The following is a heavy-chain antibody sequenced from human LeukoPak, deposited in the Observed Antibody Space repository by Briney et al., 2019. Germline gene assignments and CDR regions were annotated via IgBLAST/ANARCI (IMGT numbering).Heavy chain of an antibody. D-gene: IGHD6-19*01. Sequence: SETLSLTCTVSGGSISSSSYYWGWIRQPPGKGLEWIGSIYYSGSTYYNPSLKSRVTISVDTSKNQFSLKLSSVTAADTAVYYCARGVSSGWYSDQYWFDPWGQGTLVTVSS. V-gene: IGHV4-39*07. CDR3: ARGVSSGWYSDQYWFDP. CDR1: GGSISSSSYY. J-gene: IGHJ5*02. CDR2: IYYSGST.